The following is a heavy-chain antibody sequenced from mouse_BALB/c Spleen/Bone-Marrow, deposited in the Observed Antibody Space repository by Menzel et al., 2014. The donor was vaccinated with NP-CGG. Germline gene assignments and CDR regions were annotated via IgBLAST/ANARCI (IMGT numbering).Heavy chain of an antibody. CDR3: ARVYGWYFDV. CDR2: INNNGGST. Sequence: DVQLVESGGGLVQPGGSLELSCVASGFTFSSYGMSWVRQTPDKRLELVATINNNGGSTYYPDSVKGQFTISRDNAKNTLYLQMSSLKSEDTAMYYCARVYGWYFDVWGAGTTVTVSS. J-gene: IGHJ1*01. CDR1: GFTFSSYG. V-gene: IGHV5-6-3*01. D-gene: IGHD1-1*01.